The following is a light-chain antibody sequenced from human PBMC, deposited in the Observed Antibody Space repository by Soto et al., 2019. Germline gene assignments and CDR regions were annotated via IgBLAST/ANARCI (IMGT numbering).Light chain of an antibody. CDR2: EVT. V-gene: IGLV2-14*01. J-gene: IGLJ3*02. CDR1: SSDVGGYNY. CDR3: SSCTLNTTRV. Sequence: QSVLTQPPSASGSPGQSVTISCTGTSSDVGGYNYVSWYQQHPGKAPKLMIYEVTNRPLGISSRFSGSRSGNTASLTISGLRTEDEAHYYCSSCTLNTTRVFGGGTKVTVL.